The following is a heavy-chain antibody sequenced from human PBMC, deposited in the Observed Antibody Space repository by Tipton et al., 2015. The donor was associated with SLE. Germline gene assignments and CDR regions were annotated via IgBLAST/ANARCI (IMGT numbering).Heavy chain of an antibody. CDR1: GDSITSGGYS. D-gene: IGHD6-19*01. CDR2: ISYSGGT. J-gene: IGHJ3*02. Sequence: TLSLTCLVSGDSITSGGYSWSWIRQNPGMGLEWIGCISYSGGTFYNPSLKSRLTISVDTSKNQFSLKLSSVTAADTAVYYCARHDGQWDAFDIWGQGTVVTVSS. CDR3: ARHDGQWDAFDI. V-gene: IGHV4-31*03.